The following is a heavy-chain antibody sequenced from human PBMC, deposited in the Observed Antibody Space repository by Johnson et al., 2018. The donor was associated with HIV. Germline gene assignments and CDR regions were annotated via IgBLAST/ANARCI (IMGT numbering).Heavy chain of an antibody. CDR2: INSDGSST. J-gene: IGHJ3*02. V-gene: IGHV3-74*01. Sequence: VQLVESGGGVVRPGGSLRLSCAASGFTFSSYWMHCVRQAPGKGLVWVSRINSDGSSTSYADSVKGRFTISRDNANNSLSLQMSGLRADDTAVYYCVRETRDDAFDIWGQGTMVTVSS. D-gene: IGHD4-11*01. CDR1: GFTFSSYW. CDR3: VRETRDDAFDI.